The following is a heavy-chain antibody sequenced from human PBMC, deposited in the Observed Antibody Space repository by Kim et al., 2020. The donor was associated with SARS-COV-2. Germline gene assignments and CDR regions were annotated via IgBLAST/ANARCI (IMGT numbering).Heavy chain of an antibody. CDR1: GGSISSGGYY. D-gene: IGHD6-13*01. CDR3: ARSQAEQQLRFFMFDP. CDR2: IYYSGST. J-gene: IGHJ5*02. Sequence: SETLSLTCTVSGGSISSGGYYWSWIRQHPGKGLEWIGYIYYSGSTYYNPSLKSRVTISVDTSKNQFSLKLSSVTAADTAVYYCARSQAEQQLRFFMFDPWGQGTLVTVSS. V-gene: IGHV4-31*03.